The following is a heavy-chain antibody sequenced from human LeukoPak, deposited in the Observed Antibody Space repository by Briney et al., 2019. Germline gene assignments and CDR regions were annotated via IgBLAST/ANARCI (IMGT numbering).Heavy chain of an antibody. CDR2: IKNKANSYTT. CDR3: ASHPFDNSGYFPHY. J-gene: IGHJ4*02. CDR1: GFTFSDHY. V-gene: IGHV3-72*01. Sequence: GGSLRLSCAASGFTFSDHYMDWVRQAPGKGLEWVGRIKNKANSYTTEYAASVKGRFSISRDDSKNSLYLQMNSLKTEDTAVYYCASHPFDNSGYFPHYWGQGTLVTVSS. D-gene: IGHD3-22*01.